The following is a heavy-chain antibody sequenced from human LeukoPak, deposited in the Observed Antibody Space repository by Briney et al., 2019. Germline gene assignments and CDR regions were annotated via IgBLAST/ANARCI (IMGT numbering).Heavy chain of an antibody. Sequence: SETLSLTCAVSGGXITGYYWTWIRQPPGKGLEWIGYIYYSGTTNYNPSLKSRLTISVDTPKNQFSLKLTSVTPADTAVYYCARGIWGYNWNYVAIWGLGTLVTVSS. V-gene: IGHV4-59*01. CDR1: GGXITGYY. CDR2: IYYSGTT. D-gene: IGHD1-7*01. CDR3: ARGIWGYNWNYVAI. J-gene: IGHJ4*02.